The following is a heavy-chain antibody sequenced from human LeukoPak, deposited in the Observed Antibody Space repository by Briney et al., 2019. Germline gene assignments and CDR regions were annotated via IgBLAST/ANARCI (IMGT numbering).Heavy chain of an antibody. CDR2: ISSSSTYI. CDR1: GFSFSRFS. V-gene: IGHV3-21*01. CDR3: AFRGNNYLLS. J-gene: IGHJ5*02. Sequence: GGSLRLSCAASGFSFSRFSMAWVRQAPGKGLEWVSSISSSSTYIHYADSEKGRFTISRDNTKNSLFLQLHSLRAEDTSVYYCAFRGNNYLLSWGQGTLVTVSS. D-gene: IGHD1/OR15-1a*01.